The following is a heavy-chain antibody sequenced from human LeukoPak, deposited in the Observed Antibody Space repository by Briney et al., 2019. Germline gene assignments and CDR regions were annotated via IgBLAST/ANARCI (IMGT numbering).Heavy chain of an antibody. D-gene: IGHD6-13*01. CDR3: ARDRGKYGSSWPDAFDI. V-gene: IGHV4-61*02. J-gene: IGHJ3*02. Sequence: TLSLTCTVSGGSISSSSYYWGWIRQPAGKGLEWIGRIYTSGSTNYNPSLKSRVTISVDTSKNQFSLKLSSVTAADTAVYYCARDRGKYGSSWPDAFDIWGQGTMVTVSS. CDR1: GGSISSSSYY. CDR2: IYTSGST.